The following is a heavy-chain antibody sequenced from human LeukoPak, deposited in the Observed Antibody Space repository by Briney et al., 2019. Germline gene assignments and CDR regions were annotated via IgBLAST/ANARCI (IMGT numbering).Heavy chain of an antibody. CDR3: ARVLPGYYYDSSGYRLNWFDP. V-gene: IGHV4-34*01. CDR2: INHSGST. Sequence: SETLSLTCAVYGGSFSGYYWSWIRQPPGKGLEWIGEINHSGSTNYNPSLKSRVTISVDTSKNQFSLKLSSVAAADTAVYYWARVLPGYYYDSSGYRLNWFDPWGQGTLVTVSS. CDR1: GGSFSGYY. D-gene: IGHD3-22*01. J-gene: IGHJ5*02.